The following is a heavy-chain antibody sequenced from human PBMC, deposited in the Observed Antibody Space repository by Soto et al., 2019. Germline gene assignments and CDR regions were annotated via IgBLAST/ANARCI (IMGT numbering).Heavy chain of an antibody. CDR2: IYYSGST. Sequence: ETLSLTCTVSGGSVSSGSYYWSWIRQPPGKGLEWIGYIYYSGSTNHNPSLKSRVTISVDTSKNQFSLKLNSVTAADTAVSYCARDYYDSSGLDYWGQGTLVTVSS. D-gene: IGHD3-22*01. CDR3: ARDYYDSSGLDY. V-gene: IGHV4-61*01. J-gene: IGHJ4*02. CDR1: GGSVSSGSYY.